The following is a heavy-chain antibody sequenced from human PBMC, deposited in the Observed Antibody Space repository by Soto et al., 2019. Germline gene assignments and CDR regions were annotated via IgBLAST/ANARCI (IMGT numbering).Heavy chain of an antibody. J-gene: IGHJ5*02. Sequence: LTCGVYGGSLSDYFWSLIRQPPGKGLEWIGEINHSGSTNYNPSLKSRVTISVDTSKNQFSLKMTSVTAADTAVYYCARGATVTTWGYTWFDPWGQGTLVTVSS. CDR2: INHSGST. V-gene: IGHV4-34*01. CDR1: GGSLSDYF. CDR3: ARGATVTTWGYTWFDP. D-gene: IGHD4-17*01.